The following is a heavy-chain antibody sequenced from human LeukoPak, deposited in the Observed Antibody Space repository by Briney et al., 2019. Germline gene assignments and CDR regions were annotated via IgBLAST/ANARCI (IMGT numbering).Heavy chain of an antibody. CDR1: GGSFSGYY. CDR2: INHSGST. J-gene: IGHJ4*02. Sequence: SETLSLTCAVYGGSFSGYYWSWIRQPPGKGLEWIGEINHSGSTNYNPSLKSRVTISVDTSKNQFSLKLSSVTAADTAVYYCARGRIAGYDYRGQGTLVTVSS. D-gene: IGHD5-12*01. V-gene: IGHV4-34*01. CDR3: ARGRIAGYDY.